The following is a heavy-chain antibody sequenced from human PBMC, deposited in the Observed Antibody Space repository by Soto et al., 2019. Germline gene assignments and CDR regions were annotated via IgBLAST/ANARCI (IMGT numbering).Heavy chain of an antibody. J-gene: IGHJ5*02. V-gene: IGHV1-69*13. CDR3: ARESGSIAARPGWFDP. CDR1: GGTFSSYA. CDR2: IIPIFGTA. Sequence: SVKVSCKASGGTFSSYAISWVRQAPGQGLEWMGGIIPIFGTANYAQKFQGRVTITADESTSTAYMELSSLRSEDTAVYYRARESGSIAARPGWFDPWGQGTLVTVSS. D-gene: IGHD6-6*01.